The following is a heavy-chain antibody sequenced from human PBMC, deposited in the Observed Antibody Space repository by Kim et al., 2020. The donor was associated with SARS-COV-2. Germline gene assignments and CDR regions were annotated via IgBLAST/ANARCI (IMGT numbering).Heavy chain of an antibody. V-gene: IGHV3-23*01. D-gene: IGHD4-17*01. CDR2: IAGSAERT. J-gene: IGHJ6*02. CDR1: GFTFNTYA. CDR3: AKEGGVNTAYFSAMDV. Sequence: GGSLRLSCAASGFTFNTYAMTWVRQAPGKGLEWVSSIAGSAERTYYADSVKVRFFISRDNSRNALYLQMNSLRAEDTAVYYCAKEGGVNTAYFSAMDVWGQGTTVTVSS.